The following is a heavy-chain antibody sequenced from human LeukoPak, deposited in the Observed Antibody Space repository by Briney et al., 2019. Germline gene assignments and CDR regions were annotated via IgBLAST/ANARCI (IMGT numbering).Heavy chain of an antibody. CDR1: GDSVSSKSAA. CDR2: TFYRSKWRY. Sequence: SQTLSLTCAISGDSVSSKSAAWSWIRQSPSRGLEWLGRTFYRSKWRYDYAVTVKSRIAISPDTSKNQFSLQLNSVTADDTAMYYCARETGQWLPFDIWGQGAMVTVSS. D-gene: IGHD6-19*01. J-gene: IGHJ3*02. CDR3: ARETGQWLPFDI. V-gene: IGHV6-1*01.